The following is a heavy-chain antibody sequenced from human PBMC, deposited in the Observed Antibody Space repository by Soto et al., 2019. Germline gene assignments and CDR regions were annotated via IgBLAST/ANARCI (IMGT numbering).Heavy chain of an antibody. Sequence: QVQLVQSGAEVKKPGASVKVSCKASGYTFTGYYIHWVRQAPGQGLEWMGWINPNSGDTNYAQKFQGWVTRTRDTSISTADMELSRLTSDATAVYYCATGRVRDTAMAAFDYWGQGALVTVSS. J-gene: IGHJ4*02. D-gene: IGHD5-18*01. CDR3: ATGRVRDTAMAAFDY. V-gene: IGHV1-2*04. CDR2: INPNSGDT. CDR1: GYTFTGYY.